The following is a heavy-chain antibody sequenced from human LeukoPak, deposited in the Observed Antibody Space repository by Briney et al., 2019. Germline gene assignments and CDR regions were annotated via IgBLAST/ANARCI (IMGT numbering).Heavy chain of an antibody. J-gene: IGHJ4*02. CDR3: ARGYCSSSSCPLNDY. Sequence: GGSLRLSCAASGFTFSDYYMSWIRQAPGKGLEWVSCIRSSSSYTKYADSVKGRFTISRDNAKNSPYLQMNSLRAEDTAVYYCARGYCSSSSCPLNDYWGQGTLVTVSS. CDR1: GFTFSDYY. CDR2: IRSSSSYT. V-gene: IGHV3-11*05. D-gene: IGHD2-2*01.